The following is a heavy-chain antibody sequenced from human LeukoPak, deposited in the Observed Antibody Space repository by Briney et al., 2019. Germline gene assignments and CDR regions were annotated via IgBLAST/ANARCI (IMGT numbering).Heavy chain of an antibody. CDR2: VHNSGTT. D-gene: IGHD1-14*01. V-gene: IGHV4-61*01. J-gene: IGHJ2*01. CDR3: ARDSAPVRTSWYFDL. Sequence: SETLSLTCTAFGDSFSNSNHYWTWIRQPPGQELDWVGYVHNSGTTKYHPFLMSRVIISLDTPKNQFSLSVRSVTAADTAMYYCARDSAPVRTSWYFDLWGRGALVTVSS. CDR1: GDSFSNSNHY.